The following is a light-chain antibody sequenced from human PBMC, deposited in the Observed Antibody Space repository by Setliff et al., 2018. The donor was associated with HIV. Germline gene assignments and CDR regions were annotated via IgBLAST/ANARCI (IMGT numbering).Light chain of an antibody. CDR1: SSNIGSNY. CDR2: RNN. V-gene: IGLV1-47*01. J-gene: IGLJ2*01. Sequence: QSVLTQPPSASGTPGQRVTISCSGSSSNIGSNYVYWYQQLPGTAPKLLIYRNNQRPSGVPDRFSGSKPGTSASLAISGLRSEDEADYYCAAWDDSLRVFFGGGTKVTVL. CDR3: AAWDDSLRVF.